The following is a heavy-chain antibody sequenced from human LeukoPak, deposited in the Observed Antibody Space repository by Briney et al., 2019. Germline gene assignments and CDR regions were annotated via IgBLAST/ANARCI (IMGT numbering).Heavy chain of an antibody. CDR3: TRVAFIRYSGIPATHFYFDY. CDR1: GDSISSGSYY. J-gene: IGHJ4*02. D-gene: IGHD1-26*01. V-gene: IGHV4-61*09. Sequence: PSETLSLTCTVSGDSISSGSYYWSWIRQPAGKGLEWIGHFYACGSTNYNPALKSRVTISIDASKNQLSLNLNSVTAADTAVYYCTRVAFIRYSGIPATHFYFDYWGQGTLVTVSS. CDR2: FYACGST.